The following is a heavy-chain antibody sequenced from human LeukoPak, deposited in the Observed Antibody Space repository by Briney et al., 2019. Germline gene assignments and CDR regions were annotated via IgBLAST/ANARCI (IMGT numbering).Heavy chain of an antibody. Sequence: GGSLRLSCAASGFTFKSYWMHWLRQAPGKGRVWVSRISTDGSSRDYADSVKGRFTISRDNAKNTLYLQMNSLRAEDTAVYYCAREGSDIVVVPAASINWFDPWGQGTLVTVSS. CDR2: ISTDGSSR. J-gene: IGHJ5*02. CDR1: GFTFKSYW. D-gene: IGHD2-2*01. CDR3: AREGSDIVVVPAASINWFDP. V-gene: IGHV3-74*01.